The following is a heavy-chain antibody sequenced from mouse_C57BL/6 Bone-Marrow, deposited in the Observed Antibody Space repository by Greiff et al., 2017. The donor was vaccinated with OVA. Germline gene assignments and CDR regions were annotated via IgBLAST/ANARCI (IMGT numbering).Heavy chain of an antibody. D-gene: IGHD1-1*01. CDR3: ARDYYWLAY. J-gene: IGHJ3*01. CDR2: ISSGGDYI. V-gene: IGHV5S21*01. Sequence: EVMLLESGEGLVKPGASLKLSCAASGYTFSSYAMSWVRQTPEKRLEWVAYISSGGDYIYYADTVKGRFTISRDNARNTLYLQMSSLMSEDTAVYYCARDYYWLAYWGQGTLVTVSA. CDR1: GYTFSSYA.